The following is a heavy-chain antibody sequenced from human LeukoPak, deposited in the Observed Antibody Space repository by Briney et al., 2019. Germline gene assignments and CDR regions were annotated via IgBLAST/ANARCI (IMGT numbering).Heavy chain of an antibody. D-gene: IGHD6-13*01. CDR2: IIPIFGTA. Sequence: ASVKVSCKASGYTFTSYYMHWVRQAPGQGLEWMGGIIPIFGTANYAQKFQGRVTITADKSTSTAYMELSSLRSEDTAVYYCARAHIAAAGNNFDYWGQGTLVTVSS. CDR1: GYTFTSYY. J-gene: IGHJ4*02. V-gene: IGHV1-69*06. CDR3: ARAHIAAAGNNFDY.